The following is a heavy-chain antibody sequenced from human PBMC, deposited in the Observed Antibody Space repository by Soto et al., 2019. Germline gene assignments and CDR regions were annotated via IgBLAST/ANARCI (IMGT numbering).Heavy chain of an antibody. Sequence: QVQLVQSGAEVKKPGSSVKVSCKASGGTFSSYAISWVRQAPGQGLEWMGGIIPIFGTANYAQKFQGRVTITADESTSTAYMELSSVRSEDTAVYYCARVGVAGTYYYYDGMDVWGQGTTVTVSS. J-gene: IGHJ6*02. CDR1: GGTFSSYA. D-gene: IGHD6-19*01. CDR2: IIPIFGTA. CDR3: ARVGVAGTYYYYDGMDV. V-gene: IGHV1-69*12.